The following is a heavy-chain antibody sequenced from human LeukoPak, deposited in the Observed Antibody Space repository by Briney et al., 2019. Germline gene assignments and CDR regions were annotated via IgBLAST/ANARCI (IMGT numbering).Heavy chain of an antibody. Sequence: GGSLRLSCTTSGFAFDDLAMSWDRQPAGKGLEWVGFIRRRAYGGAAEYAASVKGRFIISRDDSKGIAYLQMNSLKTEDTAVYYCTRNGLVEFDYWGQGSRVIVSP. V-gene: IGHV3-49*04. J-gene: IGHJ4*02. CDR1: GFAFDDLA. CDR3: TRNGLVEFDY. CDR2: IRRRAYGGAA.